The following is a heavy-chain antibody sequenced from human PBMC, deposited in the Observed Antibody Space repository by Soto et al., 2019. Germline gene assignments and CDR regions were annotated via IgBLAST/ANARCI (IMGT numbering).Heavy chain of an antibody. J-gene: IGHJ6*02. CDR2: IIPIFGTA. V-gene: IGHV1-69*12. CDR1: GGTFSSYA. Sequence: QVQLVQSGAEVKKPGSSVKVSCKASGGTFSSYAISWVRQAPGQGLEWMGGIIPIFGTANYAQKFQGRVTVAADESTSTAYMELSSLRSEDTAVYYCASPTKPLYYYYGMDVWGQGTTVTVSS. D-gene: IGHD1-1*01. CDR3: ASPTKPLYYYYGMDV.